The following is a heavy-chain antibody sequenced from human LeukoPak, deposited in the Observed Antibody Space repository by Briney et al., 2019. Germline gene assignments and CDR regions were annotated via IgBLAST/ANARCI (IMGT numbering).Heavy chain of an antibody. D-gene: IGHD3-3*01. J-gene: IGHJ4*02. Sequence: SETLSLTCAVYGGSFSGYYSSWICQPPGKGREWIGEINHRGSTNYNPSLKSRVTISVDTSKNQFSLKLSSVTAADTAVYDCARSKRPQFGSGYSGPFDYWGQGTLVPVSS. CDR3: ARSKRPQFGSGYSGPFDY. CDR2: INHRGST. CDR1: GGSFSGYY. V-gene: IGHV4-34*01.